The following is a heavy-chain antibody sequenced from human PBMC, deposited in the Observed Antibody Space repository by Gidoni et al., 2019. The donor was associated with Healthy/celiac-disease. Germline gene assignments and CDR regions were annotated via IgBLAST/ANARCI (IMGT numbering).Heavy chain of an antibody. D-gene: IGHD3-16*01. Sequence: GSIYYSGSTYYNPSLKSRVTISVDTSKNQFSLKLSSVTAADTAVYYCARQKGDRNHYYYYYMDVWGKGTTVTVSS. V-gene: IGHV4-39*01. CDR2: IYYSGST. J-gene: IGHJ6*03. CDR3: ARQKGDRNHYYYYYMDV.